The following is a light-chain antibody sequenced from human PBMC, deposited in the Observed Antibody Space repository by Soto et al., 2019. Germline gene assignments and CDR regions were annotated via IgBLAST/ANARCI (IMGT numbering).Light chain of an antibody. Sequence: EIVLTQSPGTLSLSPGERATLSCRASESVSTSYLAWYQQKPGQAPRLLIYGASSRATGIPDRFSGSGSGTDFTLTISRLEPDDFAVYYCQQYGSSLSTFGQGTKVEIK. CDR3: QQYGSSLST. CDR1: ESVSTSY. J-gene: IGKJ1*01. CDR2: GAS. V-gene: IGKV3-20*01.